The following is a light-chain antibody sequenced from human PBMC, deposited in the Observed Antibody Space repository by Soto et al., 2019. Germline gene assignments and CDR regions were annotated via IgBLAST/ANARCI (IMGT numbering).Light chain of an antibody. J-gene: IGLJ3*02. CDR2: GNR. V-gene: IGLV1-40*01. Sequence: QSVLTQPPSVSGAPGQRVTISCTGNNSNLGAGYDVHWYQQLPGAAAKLVIFGNRNRPSGVLERFSGSKSGTSASLAITGLQAEDEAVYYCQAYDYSLTAFVFGGGTKLTVL. CDR1: NSNLGAGYD. CDR3: QAYDYSLTAFV.